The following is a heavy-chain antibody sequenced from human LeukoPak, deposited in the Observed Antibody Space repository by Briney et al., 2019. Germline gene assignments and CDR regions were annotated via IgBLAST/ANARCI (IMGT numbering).Heavy chain of an antibody. J-gene: IGHJ4*02. CDR2: ISYDGSNK. CDR3: ANARGFRDSSGYPPVDY. Sequence: PGRSLRLSCAASGFTFSSYGMHWVRQAPGKGLEWVAVISYDGSNKYYADSVKGRFTISRDNSKHTLYLQMNSLRAEDTAVYYCANARGFRDSSGYPPVDYWGQGTLVTVSS. D-gene: IGHD3-22*01. V-gene: IGHV3-30*18. CDR1: GFTFSSYG.